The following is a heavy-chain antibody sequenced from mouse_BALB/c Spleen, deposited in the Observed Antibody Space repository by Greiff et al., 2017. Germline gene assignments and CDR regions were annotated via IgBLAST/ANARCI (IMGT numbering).Heavy chain of an antibody. CDR1: GYTFTSYW. CDR3: ASVYSGPWYFDV. V-gene: IGHV1S81*02. D-gene: IGHD2-1*01. J-gene: IGHJ1*01. CDR2: INPSNGRT. Sequence: VQLQQPGAELVKPGASVKLSCKASGYTFTSYWMHWVKQRPGQGLEWIGEINPSNGRTNYNEKFKSKATLTVDKSSSTAYMQLSSLTSEDSAVYYCASVYSGPWYFDVWGAGTTVTVSS.